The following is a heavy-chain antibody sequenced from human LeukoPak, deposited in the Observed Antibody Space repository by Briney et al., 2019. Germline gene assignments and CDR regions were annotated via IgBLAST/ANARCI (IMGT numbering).Heavy chain of an antibody. V-gene: IGHV1-69*06. CDR1: GGTFSSYA. CDR2: IIPIFGTA. D-gene: IGHD3-22*01. Sequence: SVKVSCKASGGTFSSYAISWVRQAPGQGLEWMGGIIPIFGTANYAQKFQGRVTITADKSTGTAYMELSSLRSEDTAVYYCVRDYDISGPQKSFFDYWGQGTLVTVSS. CDR3: VRDYDISGPQKSFFDY. J-gene: IGHJ4*02.